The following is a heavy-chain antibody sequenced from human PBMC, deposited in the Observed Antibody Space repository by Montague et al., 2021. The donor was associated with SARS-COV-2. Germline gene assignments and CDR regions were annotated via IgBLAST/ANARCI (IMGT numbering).Heavy chain of an antibody. D-gene: IGHD6-19*01. Sequence: PALVIPTQTLTLTCTFSGFSVSTSGLCVSWIRQPPGKALEWFALIDWDDDTYYSTSLKTRLAISKDTSKNQVVLTMTDMDPVDTGTYYCARIPEYSSGGGPDWYFDLWGRGTLVTVSS. J-gene: IGHJ2*01. CDR2: IDWDDDT. V-gene: IGHV2-70*01. CDR1: GFSVSTSGLC. CDR3: ARIPEYSSGGGPDWYFDL.